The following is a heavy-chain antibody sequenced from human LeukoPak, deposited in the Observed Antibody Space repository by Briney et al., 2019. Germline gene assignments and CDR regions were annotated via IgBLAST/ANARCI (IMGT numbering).Heavy chain of an antibody. J-gene: IGHJ4*02. CDR3: ARESGYTYGRDY. Sequence: SETLSLTCAVSGGSISSSNWWSWVRQPPGKGLEWIGEIYHSGSTNYNPSLKSRVTILIDTSKKQFSLKLSSVTAADTAVYYCARESGYTYGRDYWGQGTLVTVSS. CDR2: IYHSGST. CDR1: GGSISSSNW. D-gene: IGHD5-18*01. V-gene: IGHV4-4*02.